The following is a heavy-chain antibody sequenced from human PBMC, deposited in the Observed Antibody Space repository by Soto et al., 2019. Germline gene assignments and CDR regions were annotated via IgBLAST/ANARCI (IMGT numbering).Heavy chain of an antibody. D-gene: IGHD3-3*01. J-gene: IGHJ3*02. V-gene: IGHV3-48*01. CDR3: ARAVGFLDGFDI. CDR2: ISISSSTI. Sequence: GGSLRLSCAASVFTFSSYSMNWVRQAPGKWLVWFSYISISSSTIXXADSVKGRXTISRYNSKNSXYLQMXSLRAEDTAVYYCARAVGFLDGFDICGQGTMVTVS. CDR1: VFTFSSYS.